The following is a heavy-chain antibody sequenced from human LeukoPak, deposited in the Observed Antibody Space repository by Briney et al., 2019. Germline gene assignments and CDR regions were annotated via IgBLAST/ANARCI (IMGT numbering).Heavy chain of an antibody. D-gene: IGHD4/OR15-4a*01. J-gene: IGHJ4*02. V-gene: IGHV4-39*07. CDR3: ARVLVSGYFDY. CDR2: IYYSGST. CDR1: GGSISSSSYY. Sequence: SETLSLTCTVSGGSISSSSYYWGWIRQPPGKGLEWIGSIYYSGSTYYNPSLKSRVPISVDTSKNQFSLKLSSVTAADTAVYYCARVLVSGYFDYWGQGTLVTVSS.